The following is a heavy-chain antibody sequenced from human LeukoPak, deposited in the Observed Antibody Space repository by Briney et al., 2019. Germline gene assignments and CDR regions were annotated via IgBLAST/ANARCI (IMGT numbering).Heavy chain of an antibody. Sequence: SETLSLTCTVPGGFINDYYWNWIRQPPGQGLEWIGYVYYSGSINYNPSLKSRVTISVDTSKNQFSLKLNYVTDANTALYYCARRRRIVAAGSRGDAFDIWGQGTMVTVSS. CDR1: GGFINDYY. D-gene: IGHD6-13*01. J-gene: IGHJ3*02. V-gene: IGHV4-59*08. CDR3: ARRRRIVAAGSRGDAFDI. CDR2: VYYSGSI.